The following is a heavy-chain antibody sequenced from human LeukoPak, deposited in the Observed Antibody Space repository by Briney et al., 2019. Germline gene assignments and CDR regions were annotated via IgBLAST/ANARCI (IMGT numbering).Heavy chain of an antibody. CDR3: ARRGAYSGNDLAWYFDL. Sequence: PSETLSLTCTVSGGFISSYYWSWIRQPPGKGLEWIGYIYYSGSTSYNPSLKSRVAMSAETSKNQFSLRLSSVTAADTAVYYCARRGAYSGNDLAWYFDLWGRGTLVTVSS. J-gene: IGHJ2*01. D-gene: IGHD5-12*01. CDR1: GGFISSYY. V-gene: IGHV4-59*08. CDR2: IYYSGST.